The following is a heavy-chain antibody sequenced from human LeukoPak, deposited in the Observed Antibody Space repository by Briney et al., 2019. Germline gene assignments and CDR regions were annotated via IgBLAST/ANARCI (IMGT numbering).Heavy chain of an antibody. Sequence: GGSLRLSCAASGFTFSSYSMHWVRQAPGRGLEYVSAISSDGINTYYADSVKGRFSISRDNSKDTVYLHMGGLRGEDMAVYYCVRRNDVRAVADYWGQGALVTVSS. V-gene: IGHV3-64*02. D-gene: IGHD1-1*01. CDR2: ISSDGINT. CDR3: VRRNDVRAVADY. CDR1: GFTFSSYS. J-gene: IGHJ4*02.